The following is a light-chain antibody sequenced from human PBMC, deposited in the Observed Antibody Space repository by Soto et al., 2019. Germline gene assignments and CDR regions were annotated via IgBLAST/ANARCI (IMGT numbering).Light chain of an antibody. CDR2: GTF. J-gene: IGKJ1*01. CDR1: QSVGSD. V-gene: IGKV3-20*01. Sequence: EIVMTQSPATLSLSPGERATLSCRGSQSVGSDLAWYQQKPGQAPRLLISGTFSRATGIPDTFSGSGSGTDFTLTISRLEPEDFAVYYCQQYGSSPRWTCGQGTKVDIK. CDR3: QQYGSSPRWT.